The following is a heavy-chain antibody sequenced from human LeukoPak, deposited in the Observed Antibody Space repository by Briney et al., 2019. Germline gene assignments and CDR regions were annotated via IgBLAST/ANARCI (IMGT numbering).Heavy chain of an antibody. CDR1: GNSFGDYY. Sequence: SETLSLTCTVSGNSFGDYYWSWIRQPAGKGLEWIGRFYTSGSTTYNPFLKSRVTMSVDTSKSQFSPNLMSVTAADTAVYYCTRDTGTTGEVKFDPWGQGTLVTVSS. CDR3: TRDTGTTGEVKFDP. V-gene: IGHV4-4*07. D-gene: IGHD4-17*01. CDR2: FYTSGST. J-gene: IGHJ5*02.